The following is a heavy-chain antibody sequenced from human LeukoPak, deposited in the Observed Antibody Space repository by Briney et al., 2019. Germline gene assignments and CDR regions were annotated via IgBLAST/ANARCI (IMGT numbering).Heavy chain of an antibody. J-gene: IGHJ4*02. D-gene: IGHD3-3*02. CDR1: GFTFTTYA. Sequence: GGSPRLSCAASGFTFTTYAMSWVRQAPGKGLEWVSAIGGSGGNTYYADSVKGRFTISRDNSKNTLYLQMNSLRAEDTAVYYCVREIIRLGQDDYFDYWGQGTLVTVSS. V-gene: IGHV3-23*01. CDR3: VREIIRLGQDDYFDY. CDR2: IGGSGGNT.